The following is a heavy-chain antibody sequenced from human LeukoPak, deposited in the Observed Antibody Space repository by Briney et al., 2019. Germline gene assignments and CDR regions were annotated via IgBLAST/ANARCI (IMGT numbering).Heavy chain of an antibody. V-gene: IGHV3-11*06. CDR1: GXTFSDYY. Sequence: KSGGSLRLSCTASGXTFSDYYMSWIRQAPGKGLEWVSYISSSSSYTKYADSVKGRFTISRDNARNSLYLQMNSLRAEDTAVYYCLPLLSRPYVEDGFDIWGQGTMVTVSS. J-gene: IGHJ3*02. D-gene: IGHD2/OR15-2a*01. CDR2: ISSSSSYT. CDR3: LPLLSRPYVEDGFDI.